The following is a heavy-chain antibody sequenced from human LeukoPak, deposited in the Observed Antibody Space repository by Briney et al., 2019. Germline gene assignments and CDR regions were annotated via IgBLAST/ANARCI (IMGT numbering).Heavy chain of an antibody. CDR3: VRGDYYDSSGYYYRYFQH. CDR2: ISSNGGST. Sequence: GTSLRLSCSASGFTFSSYAMHWVRQAPGKGLVYVSAISSNGGSTYYADSVKGRFTISRDNSKNTLYLQMSSLRAEDTAVYYCVRGDYYDSSGYYYRYFQHWGQGTLVTVSS. V-gene: IGHV3-64D*06. D-gene: IGHD3-22*01. CDR1: GFTFSSYA. J-gene: IGHJ1*01.